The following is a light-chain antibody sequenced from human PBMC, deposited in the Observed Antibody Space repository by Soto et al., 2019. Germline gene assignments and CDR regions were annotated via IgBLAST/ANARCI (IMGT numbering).Light chain of an antibody. CDR2: DNN. CDR1: SSNIENNY. CDR3: GTWDSSLSAGV. Sequence: QSVLTQPPSVSAAPGQRVTISCSGSSSNIENNYVSWYQQLPGTAPKLLIYDNNKRRSGIPDRFSGSKSGTSATLGITGLQTGDEADYYCGTWDSSLSAGVFGGGTKVTVL. J-gene: IGLJ3*02. V-gene: IGLV1-51*01.